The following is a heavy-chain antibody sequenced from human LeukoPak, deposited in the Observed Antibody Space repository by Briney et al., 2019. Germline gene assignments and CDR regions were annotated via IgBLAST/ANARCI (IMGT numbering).Heavy chain of an antibody. Sequence: GGSLRLSCAASGFTFSSYWMSWVRQAPGKGLEWVSAISGSGGSTYYADSVKGRFTISRDNSKNTLYLQMNSLRAEDTAVYYCATPSRIEVAAGVRNYFDYWGQGTLVTVSS. D-gene: IGHD6-19*01. J-gene: IGHJ4*02. CDR3: ATPSRIEVAAGVRNYFDY. CDR2: ISGSGGST. V-gene: IGHV3-23*01. CDR1: GFTFSSYW.